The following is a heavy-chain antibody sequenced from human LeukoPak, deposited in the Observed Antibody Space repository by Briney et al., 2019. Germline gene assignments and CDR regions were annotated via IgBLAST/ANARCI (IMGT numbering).Heavy chain of an antibody. CDR2: IKQDGSEK. D-gene: IGHD5-24*01. CDR3: ARDHSRDGYDF. J-gene: IGHJ4*02. V-gene: IGHV3-7*01. CDR1: GFIFSSYW. Sequence: PGASLKLSCAGTGFIFSSYWMSWVRQAPGKGLEWVANIKQDGSEKYYLDSVKGRFTISRDNAKDSLYLQMNSLRAEDTAVYYCARDHSRDGYDFWGQGTLVTVSS.